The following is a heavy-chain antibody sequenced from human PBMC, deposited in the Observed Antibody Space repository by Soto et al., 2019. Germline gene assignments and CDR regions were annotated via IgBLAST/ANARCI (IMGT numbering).Heavy chain of an antibody. V-gene: IGHV5-51*01. Sequence: PGESLKISCKGSGYSVTSYWIGWVRQMPGKGLEWMGIIYPGDSDTRYSPSFQGQVTISADKSISTAYLQWSSLKASDTAMYYCATRAVGATPAADYWGQGTLVTVSS. CDR1: GYSVTSYW. D-gene: IGHD1-26*01. CDR2: IYPGDSDT. J-gene: IGHJ4*02. CDR3: ATRAVGATPAADY.